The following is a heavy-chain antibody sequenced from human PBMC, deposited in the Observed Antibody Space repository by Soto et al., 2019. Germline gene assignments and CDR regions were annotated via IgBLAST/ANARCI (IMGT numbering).Heavy chain of an antibody. V-gene: IGHV4-39*01. CDR3: ARHVLVEVFGELPNNWFDP. Sequence: QLQLQESGPGLVKPSETLSLTCTVSGGSISSSSYYWGWIRQPPGKGLEWIGSIYYSGSTYYNPSLKSRVTISVDTSKNQFSLKLSSVTAADTAVYYCARHVLVEVFGELPNNWFDPWGQGTLVTVSS. CDR2: IYYSGST. D-gene: IGHD3-10*01. CDR1: GGSISSSSYY. J-gene: IGHJ5*02.